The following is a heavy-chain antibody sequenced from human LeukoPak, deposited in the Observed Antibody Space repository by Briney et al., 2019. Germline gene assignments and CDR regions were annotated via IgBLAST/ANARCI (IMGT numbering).Heavy chain of an antibody. V-gene: IGHV4-59*01. Sequence: SETLSLTCTVSGGSISSYYWSWIRQPPGKGLEWIGYIYYSGSTNYNPSLKSRVTISVDTSKNQFSLKLSSVTAADTAVYYCARDNWVGATSGGPHYYYYMDVWGKGTTVTVPS. CDR2: IYYSGST. CDR3: ARDNWVGATSGGPHYYYYMDV. CDR1: GGSISSYY. D-gene: IGHD1-26*01. J-gene: IGHJ6*03.